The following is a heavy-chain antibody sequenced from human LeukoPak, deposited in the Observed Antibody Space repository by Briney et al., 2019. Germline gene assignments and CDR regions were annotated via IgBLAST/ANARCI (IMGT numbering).Heavy chain of an antibody. CDR3: VRDWDHFDFDS. J-gene: IGHJ5*01. V-gene: IGHV3-74*01. CDR2: IKGDGSHT. CDR1: GFTFSNYW. D-gene: IGHD3-9*01. Sequence: GGSLRLSCAASGFTFSNYWMHWVRQAPGKGLVWVSRIKGDGSHTIYANSVKGRFTISRDNAKNTLYLQMKSLRAEDTAVYYCVRDWDHFDFDSWGLGTLVTVSS.